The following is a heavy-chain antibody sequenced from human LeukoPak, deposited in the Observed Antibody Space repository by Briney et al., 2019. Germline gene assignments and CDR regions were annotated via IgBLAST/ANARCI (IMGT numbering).Heavy chain of an antibody. CDR3: AGGRQIAY. V-gene: IGHV3-7*01. CDR1: GFTFSNYW. CDR2: IKQDGSEK. Sequence: GGSLRLSCAASGFTFSNYWLTWVRQAPGQGLEWVANIKQDGSEKHYVDSVKGRFTISRDNAKNSLYLQMNSLRAEDTAVYYCAGGRQIAYWGQGTLVTVSS. J-gene: IGHJ4*02.